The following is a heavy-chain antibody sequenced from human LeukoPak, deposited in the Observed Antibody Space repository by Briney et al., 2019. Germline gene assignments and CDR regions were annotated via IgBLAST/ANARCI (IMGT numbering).Heavy chain of an antibody. D-gene: IGHD3-10*01. CDR3: ARGFGSGSFLA. CDR1: GGSISSSSYY. V-gene: IGHV4-39*01. CDR2: IYYSGST. J-gene: IGHJ5*02. Sequence: SETLSLTCTVSGGSISSSSYYWGWIRQPPGKGLEWIGSIYYSGSTYYNPSLKSRVTISVDTSKNQFSLKLSSVTAADTAVYYCARGFGSGSFLAWGQGTLVTVSS.